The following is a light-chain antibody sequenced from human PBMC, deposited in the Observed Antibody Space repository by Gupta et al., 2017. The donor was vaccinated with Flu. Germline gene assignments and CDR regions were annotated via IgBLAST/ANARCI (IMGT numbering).Light chain of an antibody. V-gene: IGLV1-47*01. CDR2: RND. CDR1: SSNIGTNY. J-gene: IGLJ1*01. Sequence: VTISCSGSSSNIGTNYVYWYQQVPGAAPKLLIVRNDQRPAGVPDRFSGSKSGTSAALAISGRRSDDEADYYCAAWDDSRTAFYAFGSGTKVTVL. CDR3: AAWDDSRTAFYA.